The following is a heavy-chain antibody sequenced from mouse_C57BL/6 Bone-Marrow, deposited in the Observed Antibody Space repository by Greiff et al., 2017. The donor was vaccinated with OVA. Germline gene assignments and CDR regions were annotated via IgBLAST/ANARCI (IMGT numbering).Heavy chain of an antibody. CDR3: AREKDYYYGSEGYFDV. J-gene: IGHJ1*03. D-gene: IGHD1-1*01. Sequence: EVHLVESGGDLVKPGGSLKLSCAASGFTFSSYGMSWVRQTPDKRLEWVATISSGGSYTYYPDSVKGRFTISRDNAKNTLYLQMSSLKSEDTAMYYCAREKDYYYGSEGYFDVWGTGTTVTVSS. V-gene: IGHV5-6*01. CDR1: GFTFSSYG. CDR2: ISSGGSYT.